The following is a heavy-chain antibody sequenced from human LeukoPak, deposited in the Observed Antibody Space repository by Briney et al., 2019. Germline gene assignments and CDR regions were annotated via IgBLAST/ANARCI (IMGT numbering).Heavy chain of an antibody. J-gene: IGHJ4*02. Sequence: GSSLRLSCAASGFTFNSYDMHWVRQAPGKGLEWVAVIWYDGSNKYYADSVKGRFTISRDNSKNTLYLQMNSLRAEDTAVYYCARGTRRYYFDYWGQGTLVTVSS. D-gene: IGHD3/OR15-3a*01. CDR2: IWYDGSNK. V-gene: IGHV3-33*01. CDR3: ARGTRRYYFDY. CDR1: GFTFNSYD.